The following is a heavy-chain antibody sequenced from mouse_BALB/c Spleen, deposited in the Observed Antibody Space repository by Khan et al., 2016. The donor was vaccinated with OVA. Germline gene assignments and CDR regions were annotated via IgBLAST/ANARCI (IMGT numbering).Heavy chain of an antibody. J-gene: IGHJ3*01. V-gene: IGHV1-7*01. CDR1: GYTFTIYW. D-gene: IGHD1-1*01. CDR3: VNYGSSAAWFTY. Sequence: VQLQQSGAELAKPGASVKMSCKASGYTFTIYWMHWVKQRPGQGLEWIGYIDPSTDYTENNQKLKDKATLTADKSSSTAYMQLTSLTSEDSAVYYCVNYGSSAAWFTYWGQGTLVTVSA. CDR2: IDPSTDYT.